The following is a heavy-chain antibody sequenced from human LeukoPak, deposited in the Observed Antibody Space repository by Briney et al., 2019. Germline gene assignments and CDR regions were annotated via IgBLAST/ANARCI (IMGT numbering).Heavy chain of an antibody. CDR3: AKVGSYSSSWYEGSFDI. CDR2: ISWNSASV. J-gene: IGHJ3*02. D-gene: IGHD6-13*01. CDR1: GFTFDDYA. V-gene: IGHV3-9*01. Sequence: GRSLRLSCAASGFTFDDYAMHWVRQAPGKGLEWVSGISWNSASVGYADSVRGRFTISRDNAKNSLYLQMNSLRAEDTALYYCAKVGSYSSSWYEGSFDIWGQGTMVTVSS.